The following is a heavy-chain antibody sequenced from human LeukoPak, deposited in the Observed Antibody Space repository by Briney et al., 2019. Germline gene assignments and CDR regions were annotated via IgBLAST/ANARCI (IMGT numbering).Heavy chain of an antibody. V-gene: IGHV1-69*06. CDR2: IIPIFGTA. CDR3: ARVASGYPMGAYYFDY. CDR1: GGTFSSYG. J-gene: IGHJ4*02. Sequence: SVKVSCKASGGTFSSYGISWVRQAPGQGLEWMGGIIPIFGTANYAQKFQGRVTITADKSTSTAYMELSSLRSEDTAVYYCARVASGYPMGAYYFDYWGQGTLVTVSS. D-gene: IGHD5-12*01.